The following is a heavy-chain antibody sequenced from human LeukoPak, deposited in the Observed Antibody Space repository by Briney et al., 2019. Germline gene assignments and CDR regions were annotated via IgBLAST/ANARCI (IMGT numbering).Heavy chain of an antibody. J-gene: IGHJ4*02. CDR2: ISSSGSTI. CDR3: ARASLGYCSSTSCYTSEDY. CDR1: GFTFSDYY. V-gene: IGHV3-11*04. D-gene: IGHD2-2*02. Sequence: GGSLRLSCAASGFTFSDYYMSWIRQAPGKGLEWVSYISSSGSTIYYADSVKGRSTISRDNAKNSLYLQMNSLRAEDTAVYYCARASLGYCSSTSCYTSEDYWGQGTLVTVSS.